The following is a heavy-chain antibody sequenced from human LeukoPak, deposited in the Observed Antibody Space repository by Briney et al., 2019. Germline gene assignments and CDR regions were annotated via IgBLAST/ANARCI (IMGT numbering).Heavy chain of an antibody. J-gene: IGHJ6*03. D-gene: IGHD6-13*01. V-gene: IGHV3-20*04. CDR3: ARLSSSWYYYYYMDV. Sequence: GGSLRLSCAASGFTFDDYGMSWVRQAPGKGLEWVSGINWNGGSTGYADSVKGRFTISRGNAKNSLYLQMNSLRAEDTALYYCARLSSSWYYYYYMDVWGKGTTVTVSS. CDR1: GFTFDDYG. CDR2: INWNGGST.